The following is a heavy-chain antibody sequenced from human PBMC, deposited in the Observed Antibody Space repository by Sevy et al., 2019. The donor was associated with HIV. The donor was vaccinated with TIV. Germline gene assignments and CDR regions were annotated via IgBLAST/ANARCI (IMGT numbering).Heavy chain of an antibody. CDR2: ISAYSGDT. Sequence: ASVKVSCKTFGYTFKTYGISWVRQAPGQGLEWMGWISAYSGDTNFAQKFQGRVTMTTDTSTSTAYMEMISLRSDDTAVYFCARDKPQGVVIIPGSMGGGVDYGGQGTVVTVSS. D-gene: IGHD2-2*01. V-gene: IGHV1-18*01. J-gene: IGHJ4*02. CDR1: GYTFKTYG. CDR3: ARDKPQGVVIIPGSMGGGVDY.